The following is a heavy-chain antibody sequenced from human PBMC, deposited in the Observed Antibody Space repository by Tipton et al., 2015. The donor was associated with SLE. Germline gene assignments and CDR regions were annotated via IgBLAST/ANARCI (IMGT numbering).Heavy chain of an antibody. CDR1: GDSLSGQY. D-gene: IGHD3-16*01. J-gene: IGHJ2*01. Sequence: LRLSCSVYGDSLSGQYWSWIRQSPGKGLEWIACVCNSVSTNYDPSLKSRGTISVDTSKNHFSLELTSVTAADTAVYFCARQRGYYDGTPFPPWNFDLWGRGTQVTVSS. V-gene: IGHV4-59*08. CDR2: VCNSVST. CDR3: ARQRGYYDGTPFPPWNFDL.